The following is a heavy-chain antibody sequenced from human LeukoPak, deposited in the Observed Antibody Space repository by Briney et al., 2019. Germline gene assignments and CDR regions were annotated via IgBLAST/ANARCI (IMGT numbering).Heavy chain of an antibody. CDR2: IYYSGST. CDR1: GGSISSSSYY. J-gene: IGHJ4*02. Sequence: SETLSLTCTVSGGSISSSSYYWGWIRQPPGKGLEWIGSIYYSGSTYYNPSLKSRVTISVDTSKNQFSLKLGSVTAADTAAYYCARATRYCSSTSCYRSIHFDYWGQGTLVTVSS. D-gene: IGHD2-2*01. V-gene: IGHV4-39*07. CDR3: ARATRYCSSTSCYRSIHFDY.